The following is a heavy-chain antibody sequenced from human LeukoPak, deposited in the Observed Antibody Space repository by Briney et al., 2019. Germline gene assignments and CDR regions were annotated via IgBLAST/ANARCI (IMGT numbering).Heavy chain of an antibody. V-gene: IGHV3-23*01. J-gene: IGHJ4*02. CDR3: AKRIQSAMAMGY. CDR2: ISGSGGST. CDR1: GGSIGSSSYY. D-gene: IGHD5-18*01. Sequence: QPSETLSLTCTVSGGSIGSSSYYWGWIRQPPGKGLEWVSAISGSGGSTYYADSVKGRFTISRDNSKNTMYLQMNSLRAEDTAVYYCAKRIQSAMAMGYWGQGTLVTVSS.